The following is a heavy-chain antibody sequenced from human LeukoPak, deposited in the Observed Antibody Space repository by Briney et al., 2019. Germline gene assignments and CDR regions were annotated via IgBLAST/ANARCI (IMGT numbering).Heavy chain of an antibody. V-gene: IGHV3-74*01. J-gene: IGHJ4*02. CDR3: VSFYETY. Sequence: GGSLRLSCAASGNYWMHWVRQAPGQGLVWVSHVNSDGSWTSYADSVKGRFTISKDNAKNTVYLQMNSLRAEDTAVYYCVSFYETYWGRGTLVTVSS. CDR2: VNSDGSWT. D-gene: IGHD2/OR15-2a*01. CDR1: GNYW.